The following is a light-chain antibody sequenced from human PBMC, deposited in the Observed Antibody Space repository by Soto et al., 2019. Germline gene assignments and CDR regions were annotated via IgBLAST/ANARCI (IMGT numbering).Light chain of an antibody. CDR2: GDN. Sequence: QLVLTQPPSVSGAPGQRITISCTGSSSNIGARYDVHWYRQLPGTAPKLLLYGDNNRPSGVPDRFSGSKSGASASLAITGLQADDEAYYYCQSYDSSLNRVFGTGTKLTVL. CDR3: QSYDSSLNRV. J-gene: IGLJ1*01. CDR1: SSNIGARYD. V-gene: IGLV1-40*01.